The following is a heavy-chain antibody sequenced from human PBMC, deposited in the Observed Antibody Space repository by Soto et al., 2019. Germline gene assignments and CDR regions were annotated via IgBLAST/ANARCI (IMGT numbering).Heavy chain of an antibody. CDR2: IFPTGNT. CDR3: ARGSLGSDY. V-gene: IGHV4-4*07. CDR1: SASLSNYY. Sequence: SETLSLTCTVSSASLSNYYWSWIRQPAGKGLEWIGRIFPTGNTDYNPSLRSRVTMSVDTSKNQFSLKLNSVTAADTAVYYCARGSLGSDYWGPGTLVTVSS. D-gene: IGHD1-26*01. J-gene: IGHJ4*02.